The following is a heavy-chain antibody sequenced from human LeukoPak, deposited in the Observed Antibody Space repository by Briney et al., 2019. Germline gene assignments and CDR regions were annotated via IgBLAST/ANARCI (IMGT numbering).Heavy chain of an antibody. V-gene: IGHV3-9*01. CDR3: AKSPYYYDSSGYYYFDY. D-gene: IGHD3-22*01. CDR2: ISWNSGSI. CDR1: GFTFDDYA. Sequence: PGGSLRLPCAASGFTFDDYAMHWVRQAPGKGLEWVSGISWNSGSIGYVDSVKGRFTISRDNAKNSLYLQMNSLRAEDTALYYCAKSPYYYDSSGYYYFDYWGQGTLVTVSS. J-gene: IGHJ4*02.